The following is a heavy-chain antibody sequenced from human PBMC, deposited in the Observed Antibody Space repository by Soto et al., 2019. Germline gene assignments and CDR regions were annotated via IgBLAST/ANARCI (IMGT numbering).Heavy chain of an antibody. CDR3: ARDRIAVGGAFYYYGLDV. Sequence: ASVKVSCKASGYTFIGYHMHWVRQAPGQGLEWMGWINPNSGGTNYAQKFQGWVTMTRDTSIGTAYMELRRLRSDDTAVYYCARDRIAVGGAFYYYGLDVWGQGTTVTAP. CDR1: GYTFIGYH. D-gene: IGHD6-19*01. V-gene: IGHV1-2*04. CDR2: INPNSGGT. J-gene: IGHJ6*02.